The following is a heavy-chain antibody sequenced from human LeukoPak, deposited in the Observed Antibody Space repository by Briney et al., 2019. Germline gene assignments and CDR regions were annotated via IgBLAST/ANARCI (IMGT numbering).Heavy chain of an antibody. V-gene: IGHV1-69*13. D-gene: IGHD6-13*01. CDR1: GGTFSSYA. CDR2: IIPIFGTA. Sequence: SVKVSCKASGGTFSSYAISWVRQAPGQGLEWMGGIIPIFGTANYAQKFQGRVTITADESTSTAYMELSSLRSEDTAVYYCARPAGSSSRDFLHWGQGTLVTVSS. CDR3: ARPAGSSSRDFLH. J-gene: IGHJ1*01.